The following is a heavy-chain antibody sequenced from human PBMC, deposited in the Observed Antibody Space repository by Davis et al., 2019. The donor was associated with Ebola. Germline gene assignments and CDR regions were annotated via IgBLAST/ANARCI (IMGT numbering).Heavy chain of an antibody. V-gene: IGHV1-18*01. CDR1: GYTFTSYG. J-gene: IGHJ6*04. CDR2: ISAYNGNT. D-gene: IGHD5-12*01. CDR3: AREGSGYDSLYYYGTDV. Sequence: AASVKVSCKASGYTFTSYGISWVRQAPGQGLEWMGWISAYNGNTNYAQKLQGRVTMTTDTSTSTAYMELRSLRSDDTAVYYCAREGSGYDSLYYYGTDVWGKGTTVTVSS.